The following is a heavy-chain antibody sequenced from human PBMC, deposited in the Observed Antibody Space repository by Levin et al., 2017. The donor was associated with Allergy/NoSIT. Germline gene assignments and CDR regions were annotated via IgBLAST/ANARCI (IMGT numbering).Heavy chain of an antibody. CDR1: GFTFSTYS. V-gene: IGHV3-23*01. J-gene: IGHJ5*02. D-gene: IGHD1-14*01. Sequence: SGGSLRLSCAASGFTFSTYSMNWVRQAPGKGLECVSGINSGGTAYYADSVKGRFTISRDISKSTVHLQMDSLRADDTAVYYCAKGGWSSTGGIGPWGQGTLVTVSS. CDR2: INSGGTA. CDR3: AKGGWSSTGGIGP.